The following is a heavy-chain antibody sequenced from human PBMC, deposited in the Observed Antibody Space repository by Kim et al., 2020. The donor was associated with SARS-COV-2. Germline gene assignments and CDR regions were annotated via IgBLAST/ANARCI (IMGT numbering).Heavy chain of an antibody. CDR2: INHSGST. D-gene: IGHD2-21*02. V-gene: IGHV4-34*01. Sequence: SETLSLTSAVYGGSFSGYYWSWIRQPPGKGLEWIGEINHSGSTNYNPSLKSRVTISVDTSKNQFSLKLSSVTAADTAVYYCARGQGLRRAFDIWGQGTMVTVSS. J-gene: IGHJ3*02. CDR3: ARGQGLRRAFDI. CDR1: GGSFSGYY.